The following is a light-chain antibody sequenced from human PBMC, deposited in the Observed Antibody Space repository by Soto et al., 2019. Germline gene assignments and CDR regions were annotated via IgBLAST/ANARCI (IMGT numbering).Light chain of an antibody. Sequence: EIVMTQSPATLSVSPRETATLSCRASQSVSSNLAWYQQKPGQAPSLLIYGASTRATDIPPRFSGSGSGTEFTLTITSLQSEDFAVYYCQQYKNWPPLTFGGGTKVEIK. CDR2: GAS. J-gene: IGKJ4*01. CDR1: QSVSSN. V-gene: IGKV3-15*01. CDR3: QQYKNWPPLT.